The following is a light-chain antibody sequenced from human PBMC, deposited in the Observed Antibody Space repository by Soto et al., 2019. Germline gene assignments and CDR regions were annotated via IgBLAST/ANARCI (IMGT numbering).Light chain of an antibody. J-gene: IGLJ1*01. CDR1: SSDVGKYDY. Sequence: QSVLTQPPSASGSPGQSVTISCTGTSSDVGKYDYVSWFQHHPGKAPKLMIYEVSNRPSGVSNRFSASKSGNTASLTISGLQAEDEADYYCSSYTASSTFVFGTGTKVTVL. V-gene: IGLV2-14*01. CDR2: EVS. CDR3: SSYTASSTFV.